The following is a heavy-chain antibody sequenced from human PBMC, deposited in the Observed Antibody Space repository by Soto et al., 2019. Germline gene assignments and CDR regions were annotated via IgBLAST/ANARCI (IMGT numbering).Heavy chain of an antibody. J-gene: IGHJ6*02. CDR3: ARDRAVAAYTPESGMDV. Sequence: GGSLRLSCAASGFTFSSYSMNWVRQAPGKGLEWVSSISSSSSYIYYADSVKGRFTISRGNAKNSLYLQMNSLRAEDTAVYYCARDRAVAAYTPESGMDVWGQGTTVTVSS. CDR2: ISSSSSYI. CDR1: GFTFSSYS. D-gene: IGHD6-19*01. V-gene: IGHV3-21*01.